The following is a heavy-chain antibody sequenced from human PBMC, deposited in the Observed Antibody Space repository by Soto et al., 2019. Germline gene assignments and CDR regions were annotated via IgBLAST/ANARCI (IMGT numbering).Heavy chain of an antibody. V-gene: IGHV3-23*01. J-gene: IGHJ4*02. CDR3: ANDRWYCSSTYCDGWYFDY. CDR2: ITDSGSRS. Sequence: TGGSLRLSCAASGFTFSSYAVGWVRQAPGKGLEWVSSITDSGSRSYYADSVKGRFTISRDNSKNTLYLQMNSLRAEDTAVYYCANDRWYCSSTYCDGWYFDYWGQGTLVTVSS. CDR1: GFTFSSYA. D-gene: IGHD2-2*01.